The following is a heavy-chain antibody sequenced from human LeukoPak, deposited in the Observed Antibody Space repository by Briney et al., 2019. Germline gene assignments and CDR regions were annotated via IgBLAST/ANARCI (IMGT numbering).Heavy chain of an antibody. D-gene: IGHD3-22*01. CDR2: ISWNSGSI. J-gene: IGHJ4*02. Sequence: GGSLRLSCAASGFTFSSYWMSWVRQAPGKGLEWVSGISWNSGSIGYADSVKGRFTISRDNAKNSLYLQMNSLRAEDTALYYCAKDPDYYDSSWGQGTLVTVSS. CDR1: GFTFSSYW. V-gene: IGHV3-9*01. CDR3: AKDPDYYDSS.